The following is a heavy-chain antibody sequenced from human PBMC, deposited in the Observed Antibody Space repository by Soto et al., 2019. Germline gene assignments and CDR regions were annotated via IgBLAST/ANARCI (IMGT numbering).Heavy chain of an antibody. Sequence: QVQLQESGPGLVKPSQTLSLTCFVSGGSISSGDYYWSWLRQPPGKGLEWIGYIYYIGNTYSNPSLKSRVTISADTSKSEFSLKLSSVTAADTAVYYCARAKGLLTVTTSWFDPWGQGTLVTVSS. CDR2: IYYIGNT. D-gene: IGHD4-17*01. J-gene: IGHJ5*02. CDR1: GGSISSGDYY. V-gene: IGHV4-30-4*01. CDR3: ARAKGLLTVTTSWFDP.